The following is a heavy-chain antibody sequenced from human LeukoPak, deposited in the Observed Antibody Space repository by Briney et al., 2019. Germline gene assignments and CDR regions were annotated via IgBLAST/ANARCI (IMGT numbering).Heavy chain of an antibody. V-gene: IGHV3-30*03. CDR2: ISYDGSNK. CDR3: ARDNDGDYPDAFDI. D-gene: IGHD4-17*01. J-gene: IGHJ3*02. CDR1: GFTFRSYG. Sequence: PGRSLRLSCAASGFTFRSYGMHWVRQAPGKGLEWVAVISYDGSNKYYADSVKGRFTISRDNSKNTLYLQMNSLRAEDTAVYYCARDNDGDYPDAFDIWGQGTMVTVSS.